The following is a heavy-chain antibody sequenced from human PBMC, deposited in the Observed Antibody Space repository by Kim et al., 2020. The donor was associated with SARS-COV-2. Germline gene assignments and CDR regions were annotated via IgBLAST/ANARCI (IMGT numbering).Heavy chain of an antibody. CDR2: ISYDGTIQ. V-gene: IGHV3-30*18. CDR1: GLTFRNYG. J-gene: IGHJ5*02. Sequence: GGSLRLSCAASGLTFRNYGMHWVRQAPGKGLEWVADISYDGTIQYYGDSVEGRFTISRDNSNNTLYLQMNSLRLEDTAVYYCANGPIAVVSGGKMWLDPWGQGTLVTVSS. D-gene: IGHD2-2*01. CDR3: ANGPIAVVSGGKMWLDP.